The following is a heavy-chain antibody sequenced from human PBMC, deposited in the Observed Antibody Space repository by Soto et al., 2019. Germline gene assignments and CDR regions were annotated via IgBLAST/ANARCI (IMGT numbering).Heavy chain of an antibody. CDR2: IYYSGST. J-gene: IGHJ5*02. D-gene: IGHD3-10*01. V-gene: IGHV4-31*01. CDR1: GGSISSGGYY. CDR3: ARVSPVPMVRGVYNWFDP. Sequence: QVQLQESGPGLVKPSQTLSLTCTVSGGSISSGGYYWSWIRQHPGKGLEWIGYIYYSGSTYYNPSLKSAVTISVDTSKNQFSLKLSSVTAADTAVYYCARVSPVPMVRGVYNWFDPWGQGTLVTVSS.